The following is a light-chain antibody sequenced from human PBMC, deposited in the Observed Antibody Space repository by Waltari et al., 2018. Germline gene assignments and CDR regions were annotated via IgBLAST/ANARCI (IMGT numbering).Light chain of an antibody. V-gene: IGLV2-11*01. CDR1: SSDVGSYKF. CDR3: CSYAGDSSYV. Sequence: QSALPQPRSVSGSPGQSVTIPCTGTSSDVGSYKFFSWYPHHPGKAPTLILFDVTKRPSGVPDRFSGSKSGDTASLTISGLEASDESDYFCCSYAGDSSYVFGTGTTVSVL. J-gene: IGLJ1*01. CDR2: DVT.